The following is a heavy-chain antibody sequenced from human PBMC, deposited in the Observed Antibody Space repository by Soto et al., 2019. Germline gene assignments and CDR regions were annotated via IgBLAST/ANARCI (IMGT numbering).Heavy chain of an antibody. CDR2: INQDGSER. V-gene: IGHV3-7*01. CDR1: GFTFSTYW. J-gene: IGHJ4*02. Sequence: ESGGGLVQPGGSLRLPCAASGFTFSTYWMTWVRQPPGKGLEWVASINQDGSERYYVDSVRGPFTISRDNAKNSLYLQMNSLRAEDTAVYYCVCGGNFFVYWGQGTLVTVSP. CDR3: VCGGNFFVY. D-gene: IGHD3-16*01.